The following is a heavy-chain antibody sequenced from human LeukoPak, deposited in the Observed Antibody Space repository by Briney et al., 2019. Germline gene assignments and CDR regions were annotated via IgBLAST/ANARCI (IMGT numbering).Heavy chain of an antibody. CDR2: IKHDGSEK. Sequence: PGGSLRLSCTASGFTFNSYSMTWVRQAPGMGLEWVANIKHDGSEKYYVDSVRGRFTISRDNAKNSLYLQMNTLRAEDTAVYFCARHNYYQFDHWGQGTLVTASS. V-gene: IGHV3-7*01. J-gene: IGHJ4*02. CDR1: GFTFNSYS. D-gene: IGHD1-1*01. CDR3: ARHNYYQFDH.